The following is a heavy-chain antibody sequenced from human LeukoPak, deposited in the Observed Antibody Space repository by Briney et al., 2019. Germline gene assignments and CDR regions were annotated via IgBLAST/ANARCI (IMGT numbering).Heavy chain of an antibody. CDR3: ARVRMGDDFNPFDY. CDR2: INGEGSET. CDR1: GFTFSRFW. Sequence: GGSLRLPCAASGFTFSRFWIYWVRHAPGKGLVWVSRINGEGSETMYADSVKGRFTISRDNAKNTLYLQMNSLRAEDTAVYYCARVRMGDDFNPFDYWGQGTLVIVSS. V-gene: IGHV3-74*03. J-gene: IGHJ4*02. D-gene: IGHD3-16*01.